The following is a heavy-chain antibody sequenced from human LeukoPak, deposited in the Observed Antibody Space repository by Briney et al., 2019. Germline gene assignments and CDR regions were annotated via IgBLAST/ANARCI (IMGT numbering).Heavy chain of an antibody. J-gene: IGHJ4*02. Sequence: GGSLRLSCVASGFSFSRSWMSWVRQAPGEGLEWVANIKVDGSEKHYLDSVEGRFIISRDNAKNSVHLQMNSLRAEDTAEYYCVRDGPFGSGTFGYWAQGTLVSVSS. D-gene: IGHD3-10*01. V-gene: IGHV3-7*01. CDR3: VRDGPFGSGTFGY. CDR2: IKVDGSEK. CDR1: GFSFSRSW.